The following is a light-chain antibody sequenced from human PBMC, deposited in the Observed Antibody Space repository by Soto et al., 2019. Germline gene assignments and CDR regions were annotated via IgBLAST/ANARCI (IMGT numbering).Light chain of an antibody. J-gene: IGKJ5*01. CDR3: QQYNNWPPT. V-gene: IGKV3-15*01. CDR1: QSVGSN. Sequence: ETVLTQSPATLSVSPGERATLSCRPSQSVGSNLAWYQQKPGQAPRLLIYGASTRATGFPARFSGSGSGTEFTLTISSLQSEDFAVYYCQQYNNWPPTFGQGTRLEI. CDR2: GAS.